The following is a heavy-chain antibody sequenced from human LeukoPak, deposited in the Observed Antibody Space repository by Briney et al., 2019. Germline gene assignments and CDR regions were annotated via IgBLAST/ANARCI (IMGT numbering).Heavy chain of an antibody. V-gene: IGHV4-39*06. Sequence: SETLSLTCSVSGGSTRSGRHHWAWVRQPPGKGLEFIGSLDESGRPYYNAPLKSRVTISEDSSGKQFPLNLSSVTAADTAVYYCARDLGGYPFFIDVWGRGTTVIVSS. CDR1: GGSTRSGRHH. CDR3: ARDLGGYPFFIDV. J-gene: IGHJ6*03. CDR2: LDESGRP. D-gene: IGHD2-15*01.